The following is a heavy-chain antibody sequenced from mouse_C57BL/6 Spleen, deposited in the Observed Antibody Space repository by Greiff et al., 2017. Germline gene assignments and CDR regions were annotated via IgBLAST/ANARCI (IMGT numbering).Heavy chain of an antibody. CDR1: GYTFTSYW. D-gene: IGHD1-1*01. CDR3: ARTVAHYAMDY. CDR2: IDPSDSYT. J-gene: IGHJ4*01. V-gene: IGHV1-50*01. Sequence: QVQLQQPGAELVKPGASVKLSCKASGYTFTSYWMQWVKQRPGQGLEWIGEIDPSDSYTNNNQKFKGKATLTVDTSSSTAYMQLRSLTSEDSAVYYCARTVAHYAMDYWGQGTSVTVSS.